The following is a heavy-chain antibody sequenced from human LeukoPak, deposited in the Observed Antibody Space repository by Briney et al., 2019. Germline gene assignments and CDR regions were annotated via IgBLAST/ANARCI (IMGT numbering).Heavy chain of an antibody. D-gene: IGHD3-22*01. V-gene: IGHV1-46*01. Sequence: ASVKVSCKASGYTFTSYYMHWVRQAPGQGLEWMGIINPSGGSTSYAQKFQGRVTMTRDTSTSTVYMELSSLRSEDTAVYHCARNLAPMTLDYWGQGTLVTVSS. CDR3: ARNLAPMTLDY. J-gene: IGHJ4*02. CDR1: GYTFTSYY. CDR2: INPSGGST.